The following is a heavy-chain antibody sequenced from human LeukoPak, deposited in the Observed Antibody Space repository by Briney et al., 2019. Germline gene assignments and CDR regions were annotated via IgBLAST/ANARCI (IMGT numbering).Heavy chain of an antibody. J-gene: IGHJ5*02. V-gene: IGHV3-30-3*01. Sequence: GGSLRLSCAASGFTFSSYAMHWVRQAPGMGLEWVAVISYDGSNKYYADSVKGRFTISRDNSKNTLYLQMNSLRAEDTAVYYCARELLGITMVRGSQVFFNWFDPWGQGTLVTVSS. D-gene: IGHD3-10*01. CDR1: GFTFSSYA. CDR3: ARELLGITMVRGSQVFFNWFDP. CDR2: ISYDGSNK.